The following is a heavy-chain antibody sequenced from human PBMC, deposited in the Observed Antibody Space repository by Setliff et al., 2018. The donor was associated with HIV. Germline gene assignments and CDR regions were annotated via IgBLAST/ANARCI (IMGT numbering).Heavy chain of an antibody. CDR2: IYYTGST. V-gene: IGHV4-31*03. J-gene: IGHJ6*02. D-gene: IGHD5-18*01. CDR1: GGSINSGHYY. CDR3: ARVGSVIQVTLFGMDV. Sequence: PSETLSLTCSVSGGSINSGHYYWSWIRHHPGKGLEWIGYIYYTGSTYFNPSLKSRVTLSIDTSKNQFSLKLTSVTAADTAVYYCARVGSVIQVTLFGMDVWGQGTTVTVSS.